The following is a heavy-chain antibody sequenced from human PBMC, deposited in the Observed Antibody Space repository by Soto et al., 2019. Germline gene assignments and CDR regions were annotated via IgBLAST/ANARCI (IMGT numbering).Heavy chain of an antibody. CDR3: ARDRYCSGGSCSPGGMDV. CDR1: GFTFSSYE. Sequence: GGSLRLSCAASGFTFSSYEMNWVRQSPGKGLEWVSYISSSGSTIYYADSVKGRFTISRDNAKNSLYLQMNSLRAEDTAVYYCARDRYCSGGSCSPGGMDVWGQGTTVTVSS. V-gene: IGHV3-48*03. D-gene: IGHD2-15*01. CDR2: ISSSGSTI. J-gene: IGHJ6*02.